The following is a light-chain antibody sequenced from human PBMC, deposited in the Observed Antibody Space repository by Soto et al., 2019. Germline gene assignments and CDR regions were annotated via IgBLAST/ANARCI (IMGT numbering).Light chain of an antibody. CDR3: CSYAGSSTFVV. J-gene: IGLJ2*01. Sequence: QSALTQPASVSGSPGQSITISCTGTSSDVGSYNLVSWYQQHPGKAPKLMIYEVSKRPSGVSNRFSGSKSGNTASLTISGLRAEDEAEYYCCSYAGSSTFVVFGGGTKLTVL. CDR2: EVS. CDR1: SSDVGSYNL. V-gene: IGLV2-23*02.